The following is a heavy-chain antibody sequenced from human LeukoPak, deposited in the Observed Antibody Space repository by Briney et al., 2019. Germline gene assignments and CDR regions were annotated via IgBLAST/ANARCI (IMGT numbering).Heavy chain of an antibody. V-gene: IGHV1-8*01. CDR1: GYTFTSHD. J-gene: IGHJ6*03. CDR3: ARLGVWLSDPTVYYYYYYMDV. Sequence: ASVKVSCKASGYTFTSHDINWVRQATGQGLEWMGWMNPNSGNTGYAQKFQGRVTMTRNTSISTAYMELSSLRSEDTAVYYCARLGVWLSDPTVYYYYYYMDVWGKGTTVTVSS. CDR2: MNPNSGNT. D-gene: IGHD3-22*01.